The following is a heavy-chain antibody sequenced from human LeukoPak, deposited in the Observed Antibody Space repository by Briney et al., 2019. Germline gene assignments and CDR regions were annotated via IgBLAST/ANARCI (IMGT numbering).Heavy chain of an antibody. CDR2: IYYSGST. V-gene: IGHV4-59*01. J-gene: IGHJ6*02. Sequence: PSETLSLTCTVSGGSISSYYWSWIRQPPGKGLEWIGYIYYSGSTNYNPSLKSRVTISVDTSKNQFSLKLSSVTAADTAVYYCVRFAYSSPRHGMDVWGQGTTVTVSS. CDR1: GGSISSYY. D-gene: IGHD6-13*01. CDR3: VRFAYSSPRHGMDV.